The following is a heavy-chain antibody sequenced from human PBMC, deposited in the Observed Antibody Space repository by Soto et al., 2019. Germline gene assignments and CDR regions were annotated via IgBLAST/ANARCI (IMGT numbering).Heavy chain of an antibody. CDR3: ARVLRLFDGDSTGYYCGGFDY. Sequence: SETLSLTCAVSSGSISSSHWWGWVRQSPGEGLEWIGEIYHSGSTTYNPSLKSRVTISVDKSKNHFSLELSSVTAADTAVYYFARVLRLFDGDSTGYYCGGFDYWGPGTLVTVSS. J-gene: IGHJ4*02. CDR1: SGSISSSHW. CDR2: IYHSGST. V-gene: IGHV4-4*02. D-gene: IGHD3-22*01.